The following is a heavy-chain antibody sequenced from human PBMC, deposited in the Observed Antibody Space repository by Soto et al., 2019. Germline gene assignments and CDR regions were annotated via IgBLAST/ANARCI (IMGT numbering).Heavy chain of an antibody. CDR2: IYWDDDK. D-gene: IGHD3-10*01. J-gene: IGHJ3*02. CDR3: AQRGFGDAFDI. V-gene: IGHV2-5*02. CDR1: VFSLTTSGMG. Sequence: QITLKESGPTLVKPTQTLTLTCSFSVFSLTTSGMGVAWIRRPPGKALERLALIYWDDDKRYSPSPNSRLSITTDTSKHQVVLTLTNMDPVDTATYDCAQRGFGDAFDIWGPGTRVTVSA.